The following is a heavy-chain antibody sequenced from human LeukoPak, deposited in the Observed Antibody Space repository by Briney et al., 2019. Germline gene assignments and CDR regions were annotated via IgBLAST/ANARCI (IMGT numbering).Heavy chain of an antibody. Sequence: GGSLRLSCAASGFTFSDYYMSWIRQAPGKGLEWVSYISSSGSTIYYADSVKGRFTISRDNAKNSLYLQMNSLRAEDTAVYYCASSPSFMVRGVIITPYYFDYWGQGTLVTVSS. D-gene: IGHD3-10*01. CDR3: ASSPSFMVRGVIITPYYFDY. V-gene: IGHV3-11*01. CDR1: GFTFSDYY. J-gene: IGHJ4*02. CDR2: ISSSGSTI.